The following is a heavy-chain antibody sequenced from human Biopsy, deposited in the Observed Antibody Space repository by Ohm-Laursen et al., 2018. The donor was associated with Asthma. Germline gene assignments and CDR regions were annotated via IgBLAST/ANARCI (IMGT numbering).Heavy chain of an antibody. CDR3: ASDFPKDYVRYNFQF. V-gene: IGHV1-24*01. D-gene: IGHD4-17*01. J-gene: IGHJ4*02. CDR2: HDHEEGGT. Sequence: GASVKVSCNISGYSLTDLSMHWVRQAPGQGFEWMGGHDHEEGGTVNARRFQGRVTMTEDTSTDTAYMELSSLSSDDTAAYYCASDFPKDYVRYNFQFWGQGTLVTVSS. CDR1: GYSLTDLS.